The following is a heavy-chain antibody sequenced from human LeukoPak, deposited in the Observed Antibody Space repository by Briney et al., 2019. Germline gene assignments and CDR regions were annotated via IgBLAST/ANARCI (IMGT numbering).Heavy chain of an antibody. CDR1: GFAFNNYS. Sequence: GGSLRLSCAASGFAFNNYSMTWVRQAPGKGLEWVSNINDNGGQRHYADSVKGRFTISRDNSKNTLFLQMDSLRAEDTAVYYCAKTQWKVGATDYFDYWGQGILVTVSS. J-gene: IGHJ4*02. CDR3: AKTQWKVGATDYFDY. D-gene: IGHD1-26*01. V-gene: IGHV3-23*01. CDR2: INDNGGQR.